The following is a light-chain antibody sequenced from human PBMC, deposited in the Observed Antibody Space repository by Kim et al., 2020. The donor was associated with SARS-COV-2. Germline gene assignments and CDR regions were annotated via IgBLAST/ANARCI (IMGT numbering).Light chain of an antibody. CDR2: GAS. J-gene: IGKJ4*01. CDR3: QQLNRYTLA. V-gene: IGKV1-9*01. Sequence: AAVGDSVTTTCRSSQDMTSYLAWFQQKPGKAPKLLIYGASTLYSGVLSRFSGSGVGTDFTLTISSMQPEDFATYYCQQLNRYTLAFGEGTKVDIK. CDR1: QDMTSY.